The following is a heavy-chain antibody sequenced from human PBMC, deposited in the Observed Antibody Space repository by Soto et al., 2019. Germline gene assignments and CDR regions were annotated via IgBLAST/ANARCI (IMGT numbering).Heavy chain of an antibody. CDR2: IYYSGST. CDR1: GDSISSSNCY. J-gene: IGHJ3*02. Sequence: PSETLSLTCSVSGDSISSSNCYWGWIRQPPGKGLEWIGNIYYSGSTYYNPSLKSRVTISVDTSKNQFSLNLSSVTAADTAVYYCARLNEDSSGWYGGFDIWGQGTMVTV. V-gene: IGHV4-39*01. CDR3: ARLNEDSSGWYGGFDI. D-gene: IGHD6-19*01.